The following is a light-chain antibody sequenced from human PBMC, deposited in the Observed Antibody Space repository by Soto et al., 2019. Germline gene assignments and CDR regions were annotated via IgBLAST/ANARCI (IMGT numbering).Light chain of an antibody. CDR1: QSVSSN. J-gene: IGKJ4*01. V-gene: IGKV3-15*01. Sequence: EIVMTQSPATLSVSLGERATLSCRASQSVSSNLAWYQQKPGQAPRLLIYDASTRATGIPARFSESGSGTEFTLTISSLQSEDFAVYYCQQYNNWPLTFGGGTKVEIK. CDR2: DAS. CDR3: QQYNNWPLT.